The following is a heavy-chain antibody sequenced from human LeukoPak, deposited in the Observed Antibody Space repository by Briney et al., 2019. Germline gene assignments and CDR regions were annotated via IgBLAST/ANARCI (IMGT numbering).Heavy chain of an antibody. V-gene: IGHV1-18*01. CDR1: VYTFVTYG. J-gene: IGHJ4*02. CDR2: ISTYNGNT. CDR3: ARASFDH. Sequence: ASVTVSFKASVYTFVTYGINWVRQAPGQGPEWIGWISTYNGNTKYALKFQDRVTLTRDTSTTTAYMELKSLTSDDRAVYYCARASFDHWGQGTLVIVSS.